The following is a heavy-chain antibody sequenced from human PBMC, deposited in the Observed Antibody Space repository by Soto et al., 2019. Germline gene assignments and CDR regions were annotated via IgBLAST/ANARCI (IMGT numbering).Heavy chain of an antibody. CDR1: GYTFISNG. CDR3: ARGRGGYSYGALYY. D-gene: IGHD5-18*01. V-gene: IGHV1-18*04. Sequence: ASVKVSCKASGYTFISNGISWVRQAPGQGLEWMGWISGYNGNTNYAQKFLGRVTMTTDTSTSTAYMELRSLRSDDTAVYYCARGRGGYSYGALYYWGQGTLVTVSS. J-gene: IGHJ4*02. CDR2: ISGYNGNT.